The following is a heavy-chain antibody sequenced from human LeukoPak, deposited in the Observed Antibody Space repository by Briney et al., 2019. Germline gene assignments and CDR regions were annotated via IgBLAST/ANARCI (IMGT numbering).Heavy chain of an antibody. Sequence: PGRCLRLSCAASGFTVSHNYMSWVRQAPGKGLEWVSLIYSGGTAYYADSVKGRFTISRDNTKKSLYLQMNRLRAANTPVYFCARDRTTGGESQACIDVWGQGTTVTVSS. CDR1: GFTVSHNY. CDR2: IYSGGTA. V-gene: IGHV3-66*01. D-gene: IGHD2-8*02. CDR3: ARDRTTGGESQACIDV. J-gene: IGHJ6*02.